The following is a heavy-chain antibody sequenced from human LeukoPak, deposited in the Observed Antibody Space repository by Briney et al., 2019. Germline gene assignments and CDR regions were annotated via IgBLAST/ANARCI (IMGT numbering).Heavy chain of an antibody. CDR2: ISGTGGAT. D-gene: IGHD2-21*01. V-gene: IGHV3-23*01. CDR3: VKDPRDTYGTNWFVS. J-gene: IGHJ5*01. Sequence: PGGSLRLSCVASGFSFGNYAMSWVRQAPGKGLQWVSQISGTGGATWYAGFGRDRFTISRDNSKKTLYLQMSGLRVEDTAMYYCVKDPRDTYGTNWFVSWGQGTLLIVSS. CDR1: GFSFGNYA.